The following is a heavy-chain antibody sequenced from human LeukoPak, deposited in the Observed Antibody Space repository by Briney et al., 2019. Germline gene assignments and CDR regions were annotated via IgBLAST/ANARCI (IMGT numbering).Heavy chain of an antibody. CDR3: ARGGIKVRYSSGWYHSYFDY. V-gene: IGHV4-34*01. CDR1: GGSFSGYY. Sequence: PSETLSLTCAVYGGSFSGYYWSWIRQPPGKGLEWIGEINHSGSTNYNPSLKSRVTISVDTSKNQFSLKPSSVTAADTAVYYCARGGIKVRYSSGWYHSYFDYWGQGTLVTVSS. CDR2: INHSGST. D-gene: IGHD6-19*01. J-gene: IGHJ4*02.